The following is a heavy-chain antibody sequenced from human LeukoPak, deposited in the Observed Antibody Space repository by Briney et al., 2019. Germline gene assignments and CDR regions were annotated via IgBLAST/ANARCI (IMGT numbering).Heavy chain of an antibody. CDR3: ARGYSSGLHFDY. V-gene: IGHV3-74*01. CDR1: GFTLSSYW. J-gene: IGHJ4*02. D-gene: IGHD6-19*01. CDR2: IKSDGSDT. Sequence: TGGSLRLSCAASGFTLSSYWMHWVRQVPGKGLVWVLRIKSDGSDTRYADSVKGRFTISRDNAKNTLYLQMNSPRAEDTAVYYCARGYSSGLHFDYWGQGTLVTVSS.